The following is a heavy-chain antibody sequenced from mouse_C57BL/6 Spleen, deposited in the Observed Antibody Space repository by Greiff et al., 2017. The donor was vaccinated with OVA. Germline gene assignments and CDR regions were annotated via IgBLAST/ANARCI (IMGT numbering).Heavy chain of an antibody. V-gene: IGHV3-6*01. CDR2: ISYDGSN. J-gene: IGHJ4*01. D-gene: IGHD1-1*01. CDR1: GYSITSGYY. Sequence: EVQLVESGPGLVKPSQSLSLTCSVTGYSITSGYYWNWFRQFPGNKLEWMGYISYDGSNNYNPSLNNRISITRDTSMNQFFLELNSVTTEDTATYYCARGITTVVPTGAMDYWGQGTSVTVSS. CDR3: ARGITTVVPTGAMDY.